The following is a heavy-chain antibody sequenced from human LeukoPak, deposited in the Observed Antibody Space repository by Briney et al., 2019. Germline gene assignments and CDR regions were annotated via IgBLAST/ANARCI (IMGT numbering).Heavy chain of an antibody. V-gene: IGHV1-3*01. CDR1: GYTFTGYY. D-gene: IGHD6-13*01. CDR2: INAGNGNT. J-gene: IGHJ4*02. CDR3: AIPEVAAAGSFDY. Sequence: ASVTVSCKASGYTFTGYYMHWVRQAPGQRLEWMGWINAGNGNTKYSQKCQGRVTITRDTSASTAYMELSSLRSEDTAVYYCAIPEVAAAGSFDYWGQGTLVTVSS.